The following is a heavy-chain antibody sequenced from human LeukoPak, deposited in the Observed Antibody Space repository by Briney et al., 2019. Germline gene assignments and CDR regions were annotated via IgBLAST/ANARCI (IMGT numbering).Heavy chain of an antibody. D-gene: IGHD3-10*01. CDR2: IGFRIDNV. J-gene: IGHJ4*02. CDR3: AKDNGNGWLGEFAFDY. CDR1: RFTFHDSA. Sequence: PGGSLRLSCAASRFTFHDSAFHWVRQAPGKGLEWVAGIGFRIDNVDYADSVKGRFTISRDNAKNSLYLQMDSLRAEDTAFYYCAKDNGNGWLGEFAFDYWGQGILVTVSS. V-gene: IGHV3-9*01.